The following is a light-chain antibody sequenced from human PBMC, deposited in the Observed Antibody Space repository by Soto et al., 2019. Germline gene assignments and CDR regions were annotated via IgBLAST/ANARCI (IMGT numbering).Light chain of an antibody. CDR3: QQRSNWPPWT. CDR2: GAS. Sequence: EIVLTQSPGTLSLSQGEIATLSCRASQSISNYLAWYQQKPGQAPRLLIYGASSRATGIPDRFSGSGSGTDFTLTISSLEPEDFAVYYCQQRSNWPPWTFGQGTKVDIK. CDR1: QSISNY. J-gene: IGKJ1*01. V-gene: IGKV3-11*01.